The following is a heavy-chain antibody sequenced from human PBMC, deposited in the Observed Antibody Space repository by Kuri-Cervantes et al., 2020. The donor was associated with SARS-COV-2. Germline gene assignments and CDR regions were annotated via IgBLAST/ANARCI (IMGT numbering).Heavy chain of an antibody. J-gene: IGHJ2*01. D-gene: IGHD3-16*01. V-gene: IGHV3-73*01. Sequence: GESLKISCAASGFTFSGSAMHWVRQASGKGLEWVGRIRSKANSYATAYAESVKGRFTISRDDSKNTAYLQMNSLKSEDTAVYYCTRRGPPLWYFDLWGRGTLVTVSS. CDR3: TRRGPPLWYFDL. CDR1: GFTFSGSA. CDR2: IRSKANSYAT.